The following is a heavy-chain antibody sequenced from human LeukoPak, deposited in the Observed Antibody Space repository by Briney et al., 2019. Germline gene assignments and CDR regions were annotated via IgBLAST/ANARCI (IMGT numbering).Heavy chain of an antibody. D-gene: IGHD3-10*01. CDR1: GFTFNNYW. CDR3: ARVTYDFASGSLAIYYFDY. V-gene: IGHV3-74*01. Sequence: GGSLRLSCAASGFTFNNYWMHWVRQAPGKGLVWVSRINYDGSSTTYADSVKGRFTTSRDNAKNTLYLQMNSLRAEDTAVYYCARVTYDFASGSLAIYYFDYWGQGTLVTVSS. J-gene: IGHJ4*02. CDR2: INYDGSST.